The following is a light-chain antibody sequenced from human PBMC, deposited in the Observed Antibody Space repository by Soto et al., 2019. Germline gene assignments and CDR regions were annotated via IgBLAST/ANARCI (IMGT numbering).Light chain of an antibody. CDR3: QQDGSSPPIT. Sequence: EIVLTQSPGTLSLSPGERATLSCRASHSVSSSYLAWYQQKPGQAPRLLIYGASSRATGIPDRFSGSGSGTDFTLTISRLEPEDFAVYYCQQDGSSPPITLGQGKRREIK. CDR2: GAS. V-gene: IGKV3-20*01. CDR1: HSVSSSY. J-gene: IGKJ5*01.